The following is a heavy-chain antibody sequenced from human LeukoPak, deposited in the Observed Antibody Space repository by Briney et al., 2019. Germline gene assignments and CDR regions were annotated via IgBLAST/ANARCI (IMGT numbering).Heavy chain of an antibody. Sequence: PSETLSLTCAVYGGSFRGYYWSWIRQPPGKGLEWIGEINHSGSTNYNPSLKSRVTISVDTSKNQFSLKLSSVTAADTAVYYCARGGLRYFDWFDYWGQGTLVTVSS. V-gene: IGHV4-34*01. D-gene: IGHD3-9*01. CDR2: INHSGST. CDR1: GGSFRGYY. CDR3: ARGGLRYFDWFDY. J-gene: IGHJ4*02.